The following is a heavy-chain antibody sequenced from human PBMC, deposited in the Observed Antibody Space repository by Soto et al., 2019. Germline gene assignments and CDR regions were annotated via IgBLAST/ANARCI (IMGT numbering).Heavy chain of an antibody. V-gene: IGHV4-39*01. J-gene: IGHJ4*02. CDR2: IYYSGSS. Sequence: NPSETLSLTCTVSGGSISSSSYYWGWVRQPPGKGLEWIGSIYYSGSSYQNPSLKSRVTISVDTSKNQFSLKLSSVTAADTAVYYCARRLNGYGRIDYWGQVTLVTVSS. CDR3: ARRLNGYGRIDY. D-gene: IGHD5-12*01. CDR1: GGSISSSSYY.